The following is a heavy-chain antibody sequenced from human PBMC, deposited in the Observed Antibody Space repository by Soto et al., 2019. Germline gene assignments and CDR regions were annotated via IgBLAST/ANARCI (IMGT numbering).Heavy chain of an antibody. D-gene: IGHD5-12*01. CDR3: ARRLRVATTPDAFDI. Sequence: LGESLKISCKGSGYSFTSYWIGWVRQMPGKGLEWMGIIYPGDSDTRYSPSFQGQVTISADKSISTAYLQWSSLKASDTAMYYCARRLRVATTPDAFDIWGQGTMVTVSS. CDR2: IYPGDSDT. J-gene: IGHJ3*02. CDR1: GYSFTSYW. V-gene: IGHV5-51*01.